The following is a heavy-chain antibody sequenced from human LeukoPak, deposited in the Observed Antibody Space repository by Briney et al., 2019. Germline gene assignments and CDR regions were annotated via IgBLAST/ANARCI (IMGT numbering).Heavy chain of an antibody. V-gene: IGHV4-39*07. Sequence: KASETLSLTCTVSGGSISSSSYYWGWIRQPPGKGLEWIGSIYYSGSTYYNPSLKSRVTISVDTSKNQFSLKLSSVTAADTAVYYCARDFGDRSGSYNYWGQGTLVTVSS. CDR2: IYYSGST. D-gene: IGHD1-26*01. CDR3: ARDFGDRSGSYNY. CDR1: GGSISSSSYY. J-gene: IGHJ4*02.